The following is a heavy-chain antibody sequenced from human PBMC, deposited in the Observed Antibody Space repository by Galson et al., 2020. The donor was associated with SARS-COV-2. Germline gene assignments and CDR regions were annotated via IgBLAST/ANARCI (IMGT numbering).Heavy chain of an antibody. CDR1: GFTLSSYW. V-gene: IGHV3-74*01. D-gene: IGHD3-3*01. CDR3: SKGGARVADY. J-gene: IGHJ4*02. Sequence: GGSLRLSCSASGFTLSSYWMHWVRQAPGKGLVWVSRISSDGSSTSYADSVKGRFTISRDNAKNTLYLQMNSLRAEDTAVYYCSKGGARVADYWGRGTLATVSS. CDR2: ISSDGSST.